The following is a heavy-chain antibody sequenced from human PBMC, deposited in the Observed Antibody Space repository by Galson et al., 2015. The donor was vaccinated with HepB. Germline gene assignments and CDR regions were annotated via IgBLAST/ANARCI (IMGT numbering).Heavy chain of an antibody. V-gene: IGHV1-18*04. D-gene: IGHD3-3*01. CDR1: GYTFTSYG. CDR2: ISAYNGNT. Sequence: SVKVSCKASGYTFTSYGISWVRQAPGQGLEWMGWISAYNGNTNYAQKLQGRVTMTTDTSTSTAYMELRSLRSDDTAVYYCARGLENFWSGPSPPDYWGQGTLVTVSS. CDR3: ARGLENFWSGPSPPDY. J-gene: IGHJ4*02.